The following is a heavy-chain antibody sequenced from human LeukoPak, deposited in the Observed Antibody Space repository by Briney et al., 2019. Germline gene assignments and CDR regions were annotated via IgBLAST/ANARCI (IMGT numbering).Heavy chain of an antibody. CDR3: ARDRGPYCGGDCSTFDY. CDR2: ISSSSSYI. CDR1: GFTFSSYS. Sequence: GGSLRLSCAASGFTFSSYSMNWVRQAPGKGLEWVSSISSSSSYIYYADSVKGRFTISRDDAKNSLYLQMNSLRAEDTAVYYCARDRGPYCGGDCSTFDYWGQGTLVTVSS. D-gene: IGHD2-21*02. J-gene: IGHJ4*02. V-gene: IGHV3-21*01.